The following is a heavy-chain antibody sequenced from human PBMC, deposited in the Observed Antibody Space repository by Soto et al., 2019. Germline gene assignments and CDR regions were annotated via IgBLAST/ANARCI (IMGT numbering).Heavy chain of an antibody. V-gene: IGHV3-9*01. D-gene: IGHD4-17*01. CDR2: ISWNSGSI. CDR1: GFTFDDYA. J-gene: IGHJ4*02. Sequence: EVQMVESGGGLVQPGRSLRLSCAASGFTFDDYAMHWVRQAPGKGLEWVSGISWNSGSIGYEDSVKGRFTISRDNAKNSLYLQMNSERAEDTALYYCAKGGGGDDYGDYVVDYWGQGTLVTVSS. CDR3: AKGGGGDDYGDYVVDY.